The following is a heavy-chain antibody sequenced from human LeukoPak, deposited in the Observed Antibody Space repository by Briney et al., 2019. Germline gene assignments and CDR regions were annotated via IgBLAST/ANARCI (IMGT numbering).Heavy chain of an antibody. CDR2: IYYSEST. J-gene: IGHJ4*02. V-gene: IGHV4-59*08. D-gene: IGHD2-8*01. CDR1: GGSISSYY. CDR3: ARLDKAPWSFYFDY. Sequence: SETLSLTCTVSGGSISSYYWSWVRQHPGKGLEWLGYIYYSESTNSNHSLKSRVTIPVDTSKNQYSLKLSSVTAADTAVYYCARLDKAPWSFYFDYWGQGTLVTVSS.